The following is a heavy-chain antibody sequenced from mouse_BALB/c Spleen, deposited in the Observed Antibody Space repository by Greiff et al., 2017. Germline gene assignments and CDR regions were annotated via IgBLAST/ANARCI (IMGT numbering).Heavy chain of an antibody. V-gene: IGHV1-87*01. CDR3: ARREPFYAMDD. CDR2: IYPGDGDT. J-gene: IGHJ4*01. Sequence: VQLQQSGAELARPGASVKLSCKASGYTFTSYWMQWVKQRPGQGLEWIGAIYPGDGDTRYTQKFKGKATLTADKSSSTAYMQLSSLASEDSAVYYCARREPFYAMDDWGQGTSVTVSS. CDR1: GYTFTSYW.